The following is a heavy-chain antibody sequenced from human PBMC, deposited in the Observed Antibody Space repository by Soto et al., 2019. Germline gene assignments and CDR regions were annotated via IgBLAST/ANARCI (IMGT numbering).Heavy chain of an antibody. D-gene: IGHD3-10*01. V-gene: IGHV3-9*01. J-gene: IGHJ4*02. CDR2: INWNSGSM. CDR1: GFTFDDYA. CDR3: AKGTRSGSYYGLDY. Sequence: EVQLVESGGGLVQPGRSLRLSCAASGFTFDDYAMHWVRQAPGKGLEWVSGINWNSGSMGYADSVKGRFTISRDNAKNSLYLQMISLRAEDTALYFCAKGTRSGSYYGLDYWGQGTLVTVSS.